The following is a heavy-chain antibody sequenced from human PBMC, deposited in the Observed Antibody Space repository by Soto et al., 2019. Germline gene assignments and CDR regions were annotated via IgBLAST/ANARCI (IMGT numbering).Heavy chain of an antibody. V-gene: IGHV3-74*01. CDR1: GFNFSNHW. CDR2: IPSDGKSK. D-gene: IGHD5-12*01. J-gene: IGHJ6*02. Sequence: GGSLRLSCAASGFNFSNHWMHWVRQRPAEGLVWVSRIPSDGKSKAYAESVKGRFAISRDNAKNTLYLQMNGLTAADTAVYYCARDRRVATIRGDYYYGMDVWGQGTTVTVSS. CDR3: ARDRRVATIRGDYYYGMDV.